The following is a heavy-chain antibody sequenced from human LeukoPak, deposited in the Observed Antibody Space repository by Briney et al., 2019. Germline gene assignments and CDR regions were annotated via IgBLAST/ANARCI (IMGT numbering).Heavy chain of an antibody. Sequence: AAVKVSCKASGYTFTVYYMHSVRQAPGQGLEWMGFINPNSGGSNCAQKFTTRVTMTSDTPISTAYMNVRSLRSDDTVVYYCARCGSTSCYPTYFFDCWGEGTLVTVSP. CDR1: GYTFTVYY. CDR3: ARCGSTSCYPTYFFDC. D-gene: IGHD2-2*01. CDR2: INPNSGGS. J-gene: IGHJ4*02. V-gene: IGHV1-2*02.